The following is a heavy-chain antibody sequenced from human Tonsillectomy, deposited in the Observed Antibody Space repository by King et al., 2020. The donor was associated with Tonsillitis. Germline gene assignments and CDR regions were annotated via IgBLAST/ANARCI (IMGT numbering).Heavy chain of an antibody. J-gene: IGHJ2*01. CDR2: IYHSGST. CDR3: ARTTLGRAEVHNWYFDL. D-gene: IGHD1-14*01. CDR1: GGSISSGGYS. V-gene: IGHV4-30-2*01. Sequence: QLQESGSGLVKPSQTLSLTCAVSGGSISSGGYSWSWIRQPPGKGLEWIGYIYHSGSTYYNPSLKSRVTISLDRSKNQFSLKLSSVTAADTAVYYCARTTLGRAEVHNWYFDLWGRGTLVTVSS.